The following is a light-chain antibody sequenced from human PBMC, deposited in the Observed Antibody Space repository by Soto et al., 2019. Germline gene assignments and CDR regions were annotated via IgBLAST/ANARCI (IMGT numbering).Light chain of an antibody. CDR1: QSISSY. V-gene: IGKV1-39*01. CDR2: AAS. CDR3: QQSYSTLTWT. J-gene: IGKJ1*01. Sequence: DIQMTQSPSSLSASVGDRVTITCRASQSISSYLNWYQQKPGKAPKLLIYAASSLQSGVPSRFSGSGYGTDFTLSISSLQPEEFATYDCQQSYSTLTWTFGQGTKVEIK.